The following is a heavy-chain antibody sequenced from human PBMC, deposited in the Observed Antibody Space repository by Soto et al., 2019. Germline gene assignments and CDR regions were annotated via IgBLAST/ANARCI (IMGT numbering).Heavy chain of an antibody. Sequence: SETLSLTCTVSGGSISSYYWSWIRQPPGKGLEWIGYIYYSGSTNYNPSLKSRVTISVDTSKNQFSLKLSSVTAADTAVYYCARGYCSSASCYKESFDYWGQGTLVTVSS. CDR3: ARGYCSSASCYKESFDY. V-gene: IGHV4-59*01. D-gene: IGHD2-2*02. J-gene: IGHJ4*02. CDR2: IYYSGST. CDR1: GGSISSYY.